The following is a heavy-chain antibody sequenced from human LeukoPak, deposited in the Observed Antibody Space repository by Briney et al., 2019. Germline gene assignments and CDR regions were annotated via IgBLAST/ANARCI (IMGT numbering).Heavy chain of an antibody. J-gene: IGHJ6*02. CDR2: IYSSGSP. V-gene: IGHV4-39*07. Sequence: SETLSLTCTVSGGSIDTSSYYWGWIRQPPGKGLEWIGGIYSSGSPSSHPSLKSRVTISVDTSKNQFSLKLNSVTAADTAVYYCARGPSNYYVMDVWGQGTTVTVSS. CDR3: ARGPSNYYVMDV. CDR1: GGSIDTSSYY.